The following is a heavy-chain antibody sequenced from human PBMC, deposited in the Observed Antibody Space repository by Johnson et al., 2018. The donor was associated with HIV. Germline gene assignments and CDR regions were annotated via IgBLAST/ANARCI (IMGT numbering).Heavy chain of an antibody. CDR3: ARGLDAAGDAFDI. J-gene: IGHJ3*02. Sequence: QVQLVESGGGVVQPGRSLRLSCAASGFTFSSYAMHWVRQAPGKGLEWVAVISYDGSNKYYVDSVKGRFTISRHNSKNKLYLQMNSLSAEDTAVYYCARGLDAAGDAFDIWGQGTMVTVSS. CDR1: GFTFSSYA. D-gene: IGHD3-9*01. CDR2: ISYDGSNK. V-gene: IGHV3-30*14.